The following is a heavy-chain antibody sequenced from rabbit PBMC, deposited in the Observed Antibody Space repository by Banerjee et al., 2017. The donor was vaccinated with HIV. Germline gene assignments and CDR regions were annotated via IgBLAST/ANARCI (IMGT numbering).Heavy chain of an antibody. D-gene: IGHD4-1*01. CDR3: ARDLAGVIGWNFDL. CDR1: GFSFSNKYV. CDR2: ISAGRSGTT. Sequence: QEQLEESGGGLVKPEGSLTLTCKASGFSFSNKYVMCWVRQAPGKGLEWIGCISAGRSGTTYYASWVNDRFTISKTSSTTVTLQMTSLTAADTATYFCARDLAGVIGWNFDLWGQGTLVTVS. J-gene: IGHJ4*01. V-gene: IGHV1S45*01.